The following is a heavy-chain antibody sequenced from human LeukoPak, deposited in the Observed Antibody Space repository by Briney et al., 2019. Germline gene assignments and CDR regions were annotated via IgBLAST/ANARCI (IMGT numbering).Heavy chain of an antibody. J-gene: IGHJ5*02. Sequence: SETLSLTCTVSGGSISSSSYYWGWIRQPPGTGLEWLGSIYYSGSTYYNPSLKSRVTISVDTSKNQFSLKLSSVTAADTAVYYCARHVLGSGSYYPDPWGQGTLVTVSS. D-gene: IGHD1-26*01. CDR2: IYYSGST. CDR1: GGSISSSSYY. CDR3: ARHVLGSGSYYPDP. V-gene: IGHV4-39*01.